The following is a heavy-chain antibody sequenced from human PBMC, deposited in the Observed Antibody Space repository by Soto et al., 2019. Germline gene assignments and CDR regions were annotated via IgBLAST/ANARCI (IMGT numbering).Heavy chain of an antibody. Sequence: QVQLQQWGAGLLKPSETLSLTCAVYTGSFSGYSWSWIRQPPGKGLEWIVEINHSGSTNYNPSLKSRVTISVDTSKNQFSLKLSSVTAADTAVYYCARGRRGYSSSWYDYWGQGTLVTVSS. CDR1: TGSFSGYS. CDR2: INHSGST. J-gene: IGHJ4*02. D-gene: IGHD6-13*01. CDR3: ARGRRGYSSSWYDY. V-gene: IGHV4-34*01.